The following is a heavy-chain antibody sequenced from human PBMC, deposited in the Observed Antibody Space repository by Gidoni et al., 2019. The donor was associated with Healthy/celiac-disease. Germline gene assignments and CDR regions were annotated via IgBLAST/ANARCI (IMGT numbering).Heavy chain of an antibody. V-gene: IGHV3-33*01. CDR1: TFSSYG. CDR3: ARDSGYFDF. J-gene: IGHJ4*02. CDR2: IWYDGSNK. D-gene: IGHD1-26*01. Sequence: TFSSYGMHWVRQAPGKGLEWVAVIWYDGSNKYYADSVKGRFTISRDNSKNTLYLQMNSLRAEDTAVYYCARDSGYFDFWGQGTLVTVSS.